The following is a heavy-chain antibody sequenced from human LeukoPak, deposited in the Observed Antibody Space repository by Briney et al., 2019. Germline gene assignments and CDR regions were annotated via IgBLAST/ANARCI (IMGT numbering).Heavy chain of an antibody. Sequence: SETLSLTCAVYGGSFSEYYWSWIRQSPGKGLEWIAEISQSGSINYNPSLKSRVTISVDASKKQFSLKMSSVTAADTAMYYCARVVVVVTAYHSYYYYGMDVWGQGTTVTVSS. CDR1: GGSFSEYY. J-gene: IGHJ6*02. V-gene: IGHV4-34*01. CDR2: ISQSGSI. CDR3: ARVVVVVTAYHSYYYYGMDV. D-gene: IGHD2-21*02.